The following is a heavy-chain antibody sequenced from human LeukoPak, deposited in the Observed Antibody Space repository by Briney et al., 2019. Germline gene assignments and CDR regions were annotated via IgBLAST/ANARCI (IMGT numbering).Heavy chain of an antibody. J-gene: IGHJ6*03. CDR2: TYYSGTT. D-gene: IGHD3-10*01. Sequence: SETLSLTCTVSGGSISTYYWNWIRQPPGKGLEWIGYTYYSGTTNYNPSLKSRVTMSVDTSKNQYSLKLSSVTAADTAVYYCARVEEGYGSGRRENYYYYYMDVWGKGTTVTISS. V-gene: IGHV4-59*01. CDR1: GGSISTYY. CDR3: ARVEEGYGSGRRENYYYYYMDV.